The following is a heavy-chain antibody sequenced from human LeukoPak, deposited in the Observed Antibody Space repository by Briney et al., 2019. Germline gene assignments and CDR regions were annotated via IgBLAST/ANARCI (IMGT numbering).Heavy chain of an antibody. V-gene: IGHV4-4*07. CDR2: IYTSGST. J-gene: IGHJ6*03. CDR1: GDSISNFY. Sequence: SETLSLTCTVSGDSISNFYWSWLRQPAGRGLEWLGRIYTSGSTNYNPSLKSRVTMSVDTSKNQFSLKLSSVTAADTAVYYCARGRTVTPYYYYYMDVWGKGTTVTISS. CDR3: ARGRTVTPYYYYYMDV. D-gene: IGHD4-17*01.